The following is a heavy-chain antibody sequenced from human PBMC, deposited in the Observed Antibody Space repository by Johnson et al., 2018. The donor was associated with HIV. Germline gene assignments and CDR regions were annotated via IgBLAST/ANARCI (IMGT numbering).Heavy chain of an antibody. V-gene: IGHV3-33*06. Sequence: QEMLVESGGGVVQPGRSLRLSCTASGFTFSSYGMHWVRQAPGKGLEWVAVIWYDGSNKYYADSVKGRFTISRDNSKNTLYLQMNSLRAEDTAVYYCAKDLFTEREDDVFDIWGQGTMVTVSS. CDR3: AKDLFTEREDDVFDI. CDR2: IWYDGSNK. CDR1: GFTFSSYG. J-gene: IGHJ3*02. D-gene: IGHD1-26*01.